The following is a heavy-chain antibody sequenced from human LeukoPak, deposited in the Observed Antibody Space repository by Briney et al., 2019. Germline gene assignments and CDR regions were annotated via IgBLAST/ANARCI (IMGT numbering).Heavy chain of an antibody. CDR1: GASISSNS. V-gene: IGHV4-59*01. CDR3: ARDFQGITTFGVAPPGGFDP. J-gene: IGHJ5*02. CDR2: IYYGGNT. D-gene: IGHD3-3*01. Sequence: SETLSLTCTVSGASISSNSWSWIRQPPGKGLEWIGYIYYGGNTNYNPSLQSRVTISVDTSKNQFSLQLKSVTTADTALYYCARDFQGITTFGVAPPGGFDPWGQGTLVIVSS.